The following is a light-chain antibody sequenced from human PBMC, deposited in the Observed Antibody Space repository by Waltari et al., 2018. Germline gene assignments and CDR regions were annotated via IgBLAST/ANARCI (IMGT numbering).Light chain of an antibody. CDR1: SSDVGGYNY. CDR2: DVS. V-gene: IGLV2-14*03. CDR3: SSYISSSTLEL. Sequence: QSALTQPASVSGSPGQSITIPCTGTSSDVGGYNYVSWYQQPPGKAPKLMIFDVSNRPSGVSNRFSGSKSGTTASLTISGLQAEDEADYYCSSYISSSTLELFGGGTSLTVL. J-gene: IGLJ2*01.